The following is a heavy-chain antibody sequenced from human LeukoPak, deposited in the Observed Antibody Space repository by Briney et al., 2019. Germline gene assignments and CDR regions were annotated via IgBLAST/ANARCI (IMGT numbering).Heavy chain of an antibody. V-gene: IGHV3-48*01. J-gene: IGHJ6*03. CDR2: ISSSSSTI. CDR1: GFTFSSYR. CDR3: ARPPSRDYYYMDV. D-gene: IGHD5-24*01. Sequence: GGSLRLSCAASGFTFSSYRMNWVRQAPGKGLEWVSYISSSSSTIYYADSVKGRFTISRDNAKNSLYLQMNSLRAEDTAVYYCARPPSRDYYYMDVWGKGTTVTVSS.